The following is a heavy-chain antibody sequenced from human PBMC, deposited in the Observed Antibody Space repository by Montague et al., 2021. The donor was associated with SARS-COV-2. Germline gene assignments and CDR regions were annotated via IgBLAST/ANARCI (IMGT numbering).Heavy chain of an antibody. CDR1: GGSISNYY. J-gene: IGHJ6*02. CDR3: ARGGGYYNYGLDV. CDR2: IYYSGST. Sequence: SETLSLTCTVSGGSISNYYLSWIRQPPGRGLEWIGYIYYSGSTDHSPSLKSRVTMSLDTSKNQFSLKVTSVTAADTAVYYCARGGGYYNYGLDVWGPGTPVTVSS. D-gene: IGHD2-15*01. V-gene: IGHV4-59*01.